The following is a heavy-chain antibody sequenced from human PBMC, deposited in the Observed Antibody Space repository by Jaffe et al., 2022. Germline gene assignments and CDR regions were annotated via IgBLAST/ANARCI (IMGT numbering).Heavy chain of an antibody. D-gene: IGHD1-26*01. J-gene: IGHJ3*02. CDR1: GFTFSSYE. CDR2: ISSSGSTI. CDR3: AREVGVGIVGATGAFDI. Sequence: EVQLVESGGGLVQPGGSLRLSCAASGFTFSSYEMNWVRQAPGKGLEWVSYISSSGSTIYYADSVKGRFTISRDNAKNSLYLQMNSLRAEDTAVYYCAREVGVGIVGATGAFDIWGQGTMVTVSS. V-gene: IGHV3-48*03.